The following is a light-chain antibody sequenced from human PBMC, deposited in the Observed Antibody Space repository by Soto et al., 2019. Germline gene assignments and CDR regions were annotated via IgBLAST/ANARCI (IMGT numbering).Light chain of an antibody. CDR2: EVS. Sequence: QSALTQPPSASGSPGQSVTISCTGTSIEVGGYNYVSWYQQHPGKAPKLMIYEVSERPSGVPDRFSGSKSGNTASLTVSGLQAEDEADYYCSSYAGSNNFVFGTGTKVTVL. CDR1: SIEVGGYNY. CDR3: SSYAGSNNFV. J-gene: IGLJ1*01. V-gene: IGLV2-8*01.